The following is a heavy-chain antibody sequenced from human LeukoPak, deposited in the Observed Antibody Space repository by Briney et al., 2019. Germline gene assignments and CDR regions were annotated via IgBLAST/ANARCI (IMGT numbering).Heavy chain of an antibody. V-gene: IGHV3-48*01. Sequence: GGSLGLSCAASGFTFSSYSMNWVRQAPGKGLEWVSYISSSSRTIYYADSVKGRFTISRDNAKNSLYLQMNSLRAEDTAVYYCARDLYEMCADYWGQGTLVTVSS. CDR3: ARDLYEMCADY. D-gene: IGHD2/OR15-2a*01. CDR1: GFTFSSYS. J-gene: IGHJ4*02. CDR2: ISSSSRTI.